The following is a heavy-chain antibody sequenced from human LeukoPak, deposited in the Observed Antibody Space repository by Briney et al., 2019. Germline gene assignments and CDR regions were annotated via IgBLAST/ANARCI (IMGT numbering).Heavy chain of an antibody. D-gene: IGHD3-10*01. J-gene: IGHJ4*02. CDR1: GFSFSNYW. CDR3: VRDRGYATFDY. V-gene: IGHV3-7*01. CDR2: MKEDGGEI. Sequence: GGSLRLSCAGSGFSFSNYWMAWVRPAPGKGLEWVANMKEDGGEITYLDSVKGRFTISRDNAKNSLDLQMNSLRVDDTAVYYCVRDRGYATFDYWGQGTLVIVSS.